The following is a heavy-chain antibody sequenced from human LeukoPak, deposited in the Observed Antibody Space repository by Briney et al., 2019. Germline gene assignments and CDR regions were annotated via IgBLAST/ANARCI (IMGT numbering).Heavy chain of an antibody. CDR2: INPDGSTI. J-gene: IGHJ4*02. CDR1: GFTFSNYW. Sequence: PGGSLRLSCAASGFTFSNYWVHWVRQAPGKGLVWVSRINPDGSTINYADSVKGRFTISRDNSKNTLYLQMNSLRAEDTSVYYCARDPWAVAGTKVYFDYWGQGTLVTVSS. D-gene: IGHD6-19*01. CDR3: ARDPWAVAGTKVYFDY. V-gene: IGHV3-74*01.